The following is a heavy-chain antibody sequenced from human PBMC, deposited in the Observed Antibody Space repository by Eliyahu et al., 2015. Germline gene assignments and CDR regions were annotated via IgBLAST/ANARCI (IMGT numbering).Heavy chain of an antibody. J-gene: IGHJ4*02. CDR2: ISSSSSYI. D-gene: IGHD3-3*01. CDR3: ARAIFGVVDTGILLF. Sequence: EVQLVESGGGLVKPGGSLRLSCAASGFTFSSYSMNWVRQAPGKGLEWVSSISSSSSYIYYADSVKGRFTISRDNAKNSLYLQMNSLRAEDTAVYYCARAIFGVVDTGILLFWGQGTLVTVSS. CDR1: GFTFSSYS. V-gene: IGHV3-21*01.